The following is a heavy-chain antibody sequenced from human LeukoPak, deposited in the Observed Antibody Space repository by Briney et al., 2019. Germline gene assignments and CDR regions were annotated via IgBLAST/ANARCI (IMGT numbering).Heavy chain of an antibody. V-gene: IGHV3-30*03. J-gene: IGHJ4*02. Sequence: GGSLRLSCAASGFTFSSYGMHWVRQAPGKGLEWVAVISYDGSNKYYADSVKGRFTISRDNSKNTLYLQMNSLRAEDTAVYYCARVRGKAYYFDYWGQGTLVTASS. CDR3: ARVRGKAYYFDY. CDR2: ISYDGSNK. CDR1: GFTFSSYG.